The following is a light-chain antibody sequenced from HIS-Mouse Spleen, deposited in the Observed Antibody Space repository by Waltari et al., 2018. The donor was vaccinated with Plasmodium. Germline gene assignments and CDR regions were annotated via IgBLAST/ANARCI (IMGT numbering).Light chain of an antibody. Sequence: SALTQPRSVSGSPGQSVTISCTGTSSDVGGYNYVSWYQQHPGKAPKLMIYDVSKRPSGVPDRFSGYKSGNTAALTSRGLQAEDEADYYCCSYAGSYTLVFGGGTKLTVL. CDR2: DVS. J-gene: IGLJ2*01. CDR1: SSDVGGYNY. V-gene: IGLV2-11*01. CDR3: CSYAGSYTLV.